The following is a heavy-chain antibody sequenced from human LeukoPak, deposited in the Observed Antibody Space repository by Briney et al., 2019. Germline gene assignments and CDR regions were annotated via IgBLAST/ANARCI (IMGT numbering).Heavy chain of an antibody. CDR3: ARQGSSGWYYDAFDI. D-gene: IGHD6-19*01. V-gene: IGHV4-39*07. CDR1: GGSISSSSYY. Sequence: SETLSLTCTVSGGSISSSSYYWGWIRQPPGKGLEWIGSIYYSGSTYYNPSLKSRVTISVDTSKNQFSLKLSSVTAADTAVYYCARQGSSGWYYDAFDIWGQGTMVTVSS. CDR2: IYYSGST. J-gene: IGHJ3*02.